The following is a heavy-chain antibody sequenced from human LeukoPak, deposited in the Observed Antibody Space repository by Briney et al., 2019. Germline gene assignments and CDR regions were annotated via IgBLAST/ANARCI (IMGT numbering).Heavy chain of an antibody. CDR3: AKDYGSGSYYGLDY. V-gene: IGHV3-43D*03. Sequence: GGSLRLSCAASGFTFDDYVMHWVRQAPGKGLEWVSLISWDGGRTYYADSVKGRFTISRDNSKNSLYLQMNSLRAEDTALYYCAKDYGSGSYYGLDYWGQGTLVTVSS. CDR2: ISWDGGRT. D-gene: IGHD3-10*01. CDR1: GFTFDDYV. J-gene: IGHJ4*02.